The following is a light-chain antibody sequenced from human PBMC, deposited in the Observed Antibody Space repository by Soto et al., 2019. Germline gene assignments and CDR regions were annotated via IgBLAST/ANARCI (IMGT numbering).Light chain of an antibody. V-gene: IGKV1-5*03. J-gene: IGKJ1*01. CDR2: KAS. Sequence: DIQMTQSPSTLSASIGDRVTITCRANQSISVWLAWYQQKPGKAPKVLIYKASRLESGVPSRFSGSGSGTEFTLTISSLQPDDFATYYCQQYDTYWTFGQGTKVDIK. CDR3: QQYDTYWT. CDR1: QSISVW.